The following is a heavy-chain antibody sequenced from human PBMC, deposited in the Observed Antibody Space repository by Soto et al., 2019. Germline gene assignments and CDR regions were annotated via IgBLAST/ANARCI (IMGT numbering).Heavy chain of an antibody. CDR1: GFTFSIYA. CDR2: MSPNGNNQ. D-gene: IGHD3-10*01. CDR3: ATGANFYYGTSRY. V-gene: IGHV3-30-3*01. J-gene: IGHJ4*02. Sequence: PXGSLRLSCAAPGFTFSIYALHWVRQAPGKGLEWVAVMSPNGNNQYYADSVKGRFTISRDTSKSTLYLQMTSLRPDDTAVYYCATGANFYYGTSRYWGQGTLVTVSS.